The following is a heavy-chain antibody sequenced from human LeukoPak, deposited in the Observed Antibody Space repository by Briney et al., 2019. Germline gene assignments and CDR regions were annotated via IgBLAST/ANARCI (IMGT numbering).Heavy chain of an antibody. CDR2: ISGSGGST. J-gene: IGHJ4*02. CDR3: ARDADYSGSGSLKT. Sequence: GGSLRLSCAASGFTFSSYAMSWVRQAPGKGLEWVSAISGSGGSTYYADSVKGRFTISRDNAKNTLSLQMNSLRADDTAVYYCARDADYSGSGSLKTWGQGTLVTVSS. CDR1: GFTFSSYA. D-gene: IGHD3-10*01. V-gene: IGHV3-23*01.